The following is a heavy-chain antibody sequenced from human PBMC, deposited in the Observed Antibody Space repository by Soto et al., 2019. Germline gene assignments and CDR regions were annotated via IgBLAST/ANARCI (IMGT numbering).Heavy chain of an antibody. V-gene: IGHV1-2*04. CDR2: INPNSGGT. CDR3: ARGGYSDYYYYGMDV. J-gene: IGHJ6*02. D-gene: IGHD2-21*01. CDR1: GYTFTGYY. Sequence: ASVKVSCKASGYTFTGYYMHCVRQAPRQGLEWMGWINPNSGGTNYAQKFQGWVTMTRDTSISTAYMELSRLRSDDTAVYYCARGGYSDYYYYGMDVWGQGTTVTVFS.